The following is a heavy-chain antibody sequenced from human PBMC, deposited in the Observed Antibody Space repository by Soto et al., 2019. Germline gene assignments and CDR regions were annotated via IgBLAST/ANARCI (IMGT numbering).Heavy chain of an antibody. D-gene: IGHD5-12*01. CDR2: IIPIFGTA. V-gene: IGHV1-69*13. CDR3: AREVAGEIDTWFAP. J-gene: IGHJ5*02. Sequence: SVKVSCKASGGTFSSYSRSWVRQALGQGLEWMGGIIPIFGTANYAQKFQGRVTITADESTSTAYMELSSLRSEDTAVYYCAREVAGEIDTWFAPWGQGTLVTGSS. CDR1: GGTFSSYS.